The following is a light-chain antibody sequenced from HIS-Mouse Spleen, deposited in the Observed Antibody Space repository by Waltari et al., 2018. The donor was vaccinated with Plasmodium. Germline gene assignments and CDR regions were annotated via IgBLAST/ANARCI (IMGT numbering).Light chain of an antibody. CDR2: EDS. CDR1: ALPKKY. CDR3: YSTDSSGNHRV. V-gene: IGLV3-10*01. Sequence: SYELTQPPSVSVSPGQPARITCSGDALPKKYAYWYQQKSGQAPVLVIYEDSKRPSGIPERFSGSSSGTMATLTISGAQVEDEADYYWYSTDSSGNHRVFGGGTKLTVL. J-gene: IGLJ3*02.